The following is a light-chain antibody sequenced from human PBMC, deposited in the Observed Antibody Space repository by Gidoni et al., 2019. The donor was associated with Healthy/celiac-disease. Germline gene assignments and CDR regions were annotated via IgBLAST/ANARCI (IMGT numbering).Light chain of an antibody. CDR2: DAS. Sequence: DIQMPQSPSTLSASVGDRVTITCRASQSISSWLAWYQQKPGKAPKLLIYDASSLESGVPSRFSGSGSGTEFTLTISSLQPDDFATYYCQQYNSYQTFGQGTKVEIK. CDR1: QSISSW. V-gene: IGKV1-5*01. CDR3: QQYNSYQT. J-gene: IGKJ1*01.